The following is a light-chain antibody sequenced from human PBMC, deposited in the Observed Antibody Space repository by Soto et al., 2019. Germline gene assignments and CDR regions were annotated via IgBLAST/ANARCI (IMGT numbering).Light chain of an antibody. J-gene: IGKJ5*01. CDR2: SAS. CDR3: QQADDFPLT. CDR1: QNIYNW. V-gene: IGKV1-12*01. Sequence: DLQMTQSPSSVSASVGDRVTITCRASQNIYNWLAWFQQKPGKAPKLLISSASTLESGVPSRFSGSGSATDYSLTITGLQPEDFATYYCQQADDFPLTFGQGTRL.